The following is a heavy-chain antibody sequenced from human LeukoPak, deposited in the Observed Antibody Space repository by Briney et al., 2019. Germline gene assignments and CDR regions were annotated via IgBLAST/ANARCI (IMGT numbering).Heavy chain of an antibody. CDR1: GFTVSSNY. Sequence: PGGSLRLSCAASGFTVSSNYMSWVRQAPGKGLEWVSVMYAGGSTYYADSVKGRFTISRDNSKNTLYLQMNSLGAEDTAVYFCAREGPTTGGYFDYWGQGTLVTVSS. CDR3: AREGPTTGGYFDY. V-gene: IGHV3-53*05. J-gene: IGHJ4*02. D-gene: IGHD1-14*01. CDR2: MYAGGST.